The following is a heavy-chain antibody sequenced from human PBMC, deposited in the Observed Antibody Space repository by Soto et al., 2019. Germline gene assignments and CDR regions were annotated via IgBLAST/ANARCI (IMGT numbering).Heavy chain of an antibody. J-gene: IGHJ4*02. CDR3: ARATGTLRSRNCDY. CDR2: IYHTGST. V-gene: IGHV4-31*03. CDR1: GGSISTVGHY. D-gene: IGHD1-1*01. Sequence: TLSLTCSVSGGSISTVGHYWTWIRQPPGKGLEWIGSIYHTGSTYYSKFLRSRLTMSVDTSKSQFSLRLSSVTAADTAVYYCARATGTLRSRNCDYWGQGSLVTVSS.